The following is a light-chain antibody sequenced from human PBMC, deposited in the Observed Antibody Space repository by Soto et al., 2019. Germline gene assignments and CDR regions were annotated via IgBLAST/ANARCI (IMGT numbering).Light chain of an antibody. CDR3: QQSYRTPYT. CDR2: GAS. CDR1: QNISNY. Sequence: GDRVTITCRASQNISNYLNWYQQKPGKAPNLLIYGASSLQSAVPPRFSGSGSGTDSTLTISSLQPEDFATYYCQQSYRTPYTFGQGTKLEIK. V-gene: IGKV1-39*01. J-gene: IGKJ2*01.